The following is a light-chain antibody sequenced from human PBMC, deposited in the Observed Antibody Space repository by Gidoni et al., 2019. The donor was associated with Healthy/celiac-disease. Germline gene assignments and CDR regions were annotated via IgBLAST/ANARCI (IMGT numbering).Light chain of an antibody. CDR1: QSVSSN. J-gene: IGKJ4*01. Sequence: EIVMTQSLATLSVSPGERATLSCRASQSVSSNSAWYQQKPGQAPRLLIYGASTRATGIPARFSGSGSGTEFTLTISSLQSEDFAVYYCQQYNNWPPPLTFGGGTKVEIK. CDR3: QQYNNWPPPLT. CDR2: GAS. V-gene: IGKV3-15*01.